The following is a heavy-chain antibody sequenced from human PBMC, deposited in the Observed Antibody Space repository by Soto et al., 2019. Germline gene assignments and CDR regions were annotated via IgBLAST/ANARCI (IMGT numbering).Heavy chain of an antibody. CDR3: ARDSTMVRGVIIYYYYGMDV. J-gene: IGHJ6*02. D-gene: IGHD3-10*01. V-gene: IGHV3-7*01. CDR2: IKQDGSEK. Sequence: GSLRLSCAASGFTFSSYWMSWVRQAPGKGLEWVANIKQDGSEKYYVDSVKGRFTISRDNAKNSLYLQMNSLRAEDTAVYYCARDSTMVRGVIIYYYYGMDVWGQGTTVTVSS. CDR1: GFTFSSYW.